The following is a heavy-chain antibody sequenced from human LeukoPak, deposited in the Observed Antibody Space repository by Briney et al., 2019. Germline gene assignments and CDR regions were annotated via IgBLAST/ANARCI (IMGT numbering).Heavy chain of an antibody. CDR2: INHSGST. CDR3: ARARREYSYGYRPNEMGHYFDH. J-gene: IGHJ4*02. V-gene: IGHV4-34*01. D-gene: IGHD5-18*01. CDR1: GGSFSGYY. Sequence: SETLSLTCAVYGGSFSGYYWSWIRQPPGKGLEWIGEINHSGSTNYNPSLKSRVTISVDTSKNQFSLKLSSVTAADTAVYYCARARREYSYGYRPNEMGHYFDHWGQGTLVTVSS.